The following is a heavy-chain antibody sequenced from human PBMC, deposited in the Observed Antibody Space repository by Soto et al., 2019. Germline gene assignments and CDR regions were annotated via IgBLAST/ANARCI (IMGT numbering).Heavy chain of an antibody. J-gene: IGHJ4*02. Sequence: PVESQRNSSKGPGYKFTNYCIRWFRQMPGKGLEWMGIINPADSDTRYSPSFQGQVTVSVDKSISTAYLQRGSLKASDTAMYYCVRPDSTGYYSHWGQGSPVTVSS. V-gene: IGHV5-51*01. CDR2: INPADSDT. CDR1: GYKFTNYC. CDR3: VRPDSTGYYSH. D-gene: IGHD3-9*01.